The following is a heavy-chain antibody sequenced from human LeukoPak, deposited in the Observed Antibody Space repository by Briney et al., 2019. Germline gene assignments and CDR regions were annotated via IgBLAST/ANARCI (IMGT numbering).Heavy chain of an antibody. CDR2: INPKSGGT. V-gene: IGHV1-2*02. CDR3: AREYSSSGGRFDY. D-gene: IGHD6-6*01. Sequence: GASVNVSCKASGYTFTGYYMHWVRQAPGQGLEWMGWINPKSGGTNYAQKFQGRVTMTRDTSISTDYMELSRLRSDDTAVYYCAREYSSSGGRFDYWGQGTLVTVSS. J-gene: IGHJ4*02. CDR1: GYTFTGYY.